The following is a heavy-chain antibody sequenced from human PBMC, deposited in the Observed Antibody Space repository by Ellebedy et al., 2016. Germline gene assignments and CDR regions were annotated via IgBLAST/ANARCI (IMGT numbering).Heavy chain of an antibody. D-gene: IGHD3-10*01. CDR1: RFTFSIFG. V-gene: IGHV3-30*18. CDR3: AKDESGGDLPRPFDY. Sequence: GESLKISXAASRFTFSIFGLHWVRQAPGKGLEWVAIISSDGSNKYYAESVRGRFTISRDNSKNTLYLQMDSLRAEDTAVYYCAKDESGGDLPRPFDYWGQGTLVTVSS. J-gene: IGHJ4*02. CDR2: ISSDGSNK.